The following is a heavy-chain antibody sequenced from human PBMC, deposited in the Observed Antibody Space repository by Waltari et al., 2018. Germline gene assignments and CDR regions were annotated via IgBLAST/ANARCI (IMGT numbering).Heavy chain of an antibody. D-gene: IGHD6-6*01. J-gene: IGHJ3*02. V-gene: IGHV4-34*01. Sequence: QVQLQQWGAGLLKPSETLSLTCAVYGGSFSGYYWSWIRQPPGKGLEWIGEINHSGSTNYNPSLKSRVTISVDTSKNQFSLKLSSVTAADTAVYYCAGVVAARRAFDIWGQGTMVTVSS. CDR2: INHSGST. CDR3: AGVVAARRAFDI. CDR1: GGSFSGYY.